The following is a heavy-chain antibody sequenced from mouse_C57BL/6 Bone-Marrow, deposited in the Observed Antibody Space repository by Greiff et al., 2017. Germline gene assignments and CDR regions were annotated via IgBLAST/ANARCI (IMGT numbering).Heavy chain of an antibody. J-gene: IGHJ2*01. CDR1: GYTFTSYG. CDR3: ERWGDDYDGLDY. D-gene: IGHD2-4*01. CDR2: IYPRSGNT. Sequence: QVQLQQSGAELARPGASVKLSCKASGYTFTSYGISWVKQRTGQGLEWIGEIYPRSGNTYYNEKFKGKATLTADKSSSTAYMELRSLTSEDSAVYVCERWGDDYDGLDYWGQGTTLTVSS. V-gene: IGHV1-81*01.